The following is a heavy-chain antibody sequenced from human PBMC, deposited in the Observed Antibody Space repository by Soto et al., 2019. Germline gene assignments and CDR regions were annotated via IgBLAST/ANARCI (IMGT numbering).Heavy chain of an antibody. CDR3: AKDPGYSSGWRMLVDY. V-gene: IGHV3-30*18. D-gene: IGHD6-19*01. CDR2: VSHDGSNK. Sequence: GGSLRLSCAASGFTFSSYGMHWVRQAPGKGLEWVAVVSHDGSNKYYADSVKGRFTISRDNSKNTLYLQMNSLRVEDTALYYCAKDPGYSSGWRMLVDYWGQGSLVTVSS. CDR1: GFTFSSYG. J-gene: IGHJ4*02.